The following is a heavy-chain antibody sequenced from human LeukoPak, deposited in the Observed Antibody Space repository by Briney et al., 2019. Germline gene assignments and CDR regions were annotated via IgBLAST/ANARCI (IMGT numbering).Heavy chain of an antibody. CDR3: GRPAISEGDGFDI. Sequence: GESLRISCKGSGYSFTSYWIAWVRQMPGKGLEWMGIIYASDSDTRYSPSFQGQVTISVDKSTNTAYLQWSSLKASDTAKFYCGRPAISEGDGFDIGGKGQWSPSLQ. CDR2: IYASDSDT. CDR1: GYSFTSYW. V-gene: IGHV5-51*01. J-gene: IGHJ3*02. D-gene: IGHD3-3*01.